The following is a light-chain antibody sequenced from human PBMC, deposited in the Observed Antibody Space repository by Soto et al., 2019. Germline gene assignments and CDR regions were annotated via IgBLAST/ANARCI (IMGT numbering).Light chain of an antibody. Sequence: GDRVTITCRASQSIRSWLAWDQQKPGKAPQLLIYDASNLESGVPSRFSGSGSGTEFTLTISSLQPDDFAIYYCQQYDSFSKTFGRGTKVEVK. CDR2: DAS. CDR1: QSIRSW. V-gene: IGKV1-5*01. CDR3: QQYDSFSKT. J-gene: IGKJ1*01.